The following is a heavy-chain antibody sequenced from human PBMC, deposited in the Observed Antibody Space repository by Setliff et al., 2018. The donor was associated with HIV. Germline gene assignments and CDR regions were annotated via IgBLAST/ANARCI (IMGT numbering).Heavy chain of an antibody. CDR2: IYYSGRT. Sequence: SETLSLTYAVSGDSITRGGYYWSWIRQFAGKGLEWIADIYYSGRTNYNPSLKSRLTVSIDTSKNHLSLKLTSMTAADTAMYFCARGKDPGLYFDNWRQVMLVTVSS. CDR3: ARGKDPGLYFDN. J-gene: IGHJ4*02. CDR1: GDSITRGGYY. V-gene: IGHV4-31*11. D-gene: IGHD2-15*01.